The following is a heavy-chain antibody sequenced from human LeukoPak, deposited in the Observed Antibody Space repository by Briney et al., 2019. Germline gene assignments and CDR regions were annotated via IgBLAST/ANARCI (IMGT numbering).Heavy chain of an antibody. Sequence: GASVKVSCKSSGYTFISYAMHWVRQAPGQRLEWMGWMNAGNGNTKYSQKFQGRVTITRDTSASTAYMELSSLKSEDMAVYYCARANIAAAGIGSLGYWGQGTLVTVSS. J-gene: IGHJ4*02. CDR2: MNAGNGNT. CDR1: GYTFISYA. CDR3: ARANIAAAGIGSLGY. D-gene: IGHD6-13*01. V-gene: IGHV1-3*03.